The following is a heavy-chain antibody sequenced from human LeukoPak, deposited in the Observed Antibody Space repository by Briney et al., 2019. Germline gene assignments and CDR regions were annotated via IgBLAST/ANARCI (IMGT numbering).Heavy chain of an antibody. J-gene: IGHJ4*02. Sequence: PGGSLRLSCAASGFTFSSYAMSWVRQAPGKGLEWVSAISGSGGSTYYADSVKGRFTISRDNSKNTLYLQMNSLRAEDTAAYYCAKGPDRGTTRYCFDYWGQGTLVTVSS. V-gene: IGHV3-23*01. D-gene: IGHD4-17*01. CDR1: GFTFSSYA. CDR2: ISGSGGST. CDR3: AKGPDRGTTRYCFDY.